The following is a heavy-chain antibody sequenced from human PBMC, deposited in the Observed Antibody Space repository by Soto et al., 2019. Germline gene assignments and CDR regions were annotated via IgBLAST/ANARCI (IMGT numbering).Heavy chain of an antibody. CDR3: ARDHQQIHLGELSFGN. Sequence: ASVKVSCKASGYTFTSYGISWVRQAPGQGLEWMGWISAYNGNTNYAQKLQGRVTMTTDTSTSTAYMELRSLRSDDTAVYYCARDHQQIHLGELSFGNWGQGTLVTVSS. D-gene: IGHD3-16*02. V-gene: IGHV1-18*01. J-gene: IGHJ4*02. CDR1: GYTFTSYG. CDR2: ISAYNGNT.